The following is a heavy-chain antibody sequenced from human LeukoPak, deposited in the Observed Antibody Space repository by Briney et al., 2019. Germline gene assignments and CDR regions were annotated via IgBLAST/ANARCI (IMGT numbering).Heavy chain of an antibody. D-gene: IGHD3-16*02. CDR3: AKDIWITFGGVIGPFDY. CDR2: ISGSGGST. V-gene: IGHV3-23*01. J-gene: IGHJ4*02. CDR1: GFTFSSYG. Sequence: PGGTLRLSCAASGFTFSSYGMSWVRQAPGKGLEWVSAISGSGGSTYYADSVKGRFTISRDNSKNTLYLQMNSLRAEDTAVYYCAKDIWITFGGVIGPFDYWGQGTLVTVSS.